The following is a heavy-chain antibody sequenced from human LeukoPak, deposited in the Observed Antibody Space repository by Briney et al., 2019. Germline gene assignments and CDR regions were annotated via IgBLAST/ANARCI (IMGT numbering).Heavy chain of an antibody. CDR3: ARGPRPGLGIYYGMDV. J-gene: IGHJ6*02. CDR2: ISYDGSNK. Sequence: GRSLRLSCAASGFTFSSYAMHWVRPAPGKGLEWVAVISYDGSNKYYADSVKGRFTISRDNSKNTLYLQMNSLRAEDTAVYYCARGPRPGLGIYYGMDVWGQGTTVTVSS. D-gene: IGHD7-27*01. CDR1: GFTFSSYA. V-gene: IGHV3-30-3*01.